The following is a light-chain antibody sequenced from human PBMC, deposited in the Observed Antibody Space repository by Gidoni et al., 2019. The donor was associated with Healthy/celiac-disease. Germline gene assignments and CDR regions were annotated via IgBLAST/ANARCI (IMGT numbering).Light chain of an antibody. CDR2: EVS. Sequence: QSALPQPASVSGSPGPSITISCTGTSSDVGGYNYVSWYQQHPGKAPKLMIYEVSNRPSGVSNRFSGSKSGNTASLTISGLQAEDEADYYCSSYTSSSTLAVFGGGTKLTVL. CDR1: SSDVGGYNY. J-gene: IGLJ3*02. V-gene: IGLV2-14*01. CDR3: SSYTSSSTLAV.